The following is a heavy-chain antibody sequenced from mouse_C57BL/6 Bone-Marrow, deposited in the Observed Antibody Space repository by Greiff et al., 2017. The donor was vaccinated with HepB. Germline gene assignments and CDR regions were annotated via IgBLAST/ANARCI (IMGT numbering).Heavy chain of an antibody. CDR1: GFNIKDDY. J-gene: IGHJ1*03. Sequence: EVQLKESGAELVRPGASVKLSCTASGFNIKDDYMHWVKQRPEQGLEWIGWIDPENGDTEYASKFQGKATITADTSSNTAYLQLSSLTSEDTAVYYCTFYDYWYFDVWGTGTTVTVSS. CDR3: TFYDYWYFDV. D-gene: IGHD2-3*01. V-gene: IGHV14-4*01. CDR2: IDPENGDT.